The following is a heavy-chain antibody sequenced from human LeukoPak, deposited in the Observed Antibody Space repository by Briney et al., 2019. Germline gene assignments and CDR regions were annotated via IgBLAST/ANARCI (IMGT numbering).Heavy chain of an antibody. D-gene: IGHD6-13*01. Sequence: GGSLRLSCAASGFTFSSYSMNWVRQAPGKGLEWVSSISSSSSYIYYADSVKGRFTISRDNAKNSLYLQMNSLRAEDTAVYYCARITAAAGTDNWFDPWGQGTLVTVSS. CDR2: ISSSSSYI. CDR1: GFTFSSYS. CDR3: ARITAAAGTDNWFDP. J-gene: IGHJ5*02. V-gene: IGHV3-21*01.